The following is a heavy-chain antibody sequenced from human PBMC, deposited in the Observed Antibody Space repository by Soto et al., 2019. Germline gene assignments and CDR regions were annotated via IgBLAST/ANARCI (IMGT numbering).Heavy chain of an antibody. CDR3: ARGRKGFSSSCYVD. J-gene: IGHJ4*02. Sequence: PSETLSLTCAVYGGSFSVYYWTWIRQPPEKGLEWIGEINDSGGTDYNPSLKSRVTISLDTSKNQLSLKLSSVTAADTAVYYCARGRKGFSSSCYVDWGQGTLVTVSS. CDR2: INDSGGT. D-gene: IGHD6-13*01. CDR1: GGSFSVYY. V-gene: IGHV4-34*01.